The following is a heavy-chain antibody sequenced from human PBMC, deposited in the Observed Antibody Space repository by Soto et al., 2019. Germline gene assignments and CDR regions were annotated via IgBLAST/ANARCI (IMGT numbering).Heavy chain of an antibody. V-gene: IGHV4-4*02. D-gene: IGHD6-13*01. J-gene: IGHJ5*02. CDR3: ARTEVPESSSWHPCDP. CDR1: GDSINDKNW. Sequence: SETLSLTCSVSGDSINDKNWWTWLRQPPGKRLEWIEDIYHTGRSSYNPSLTSRVAMSVDKSKNQFSLKLISVTAADTAVYYCARTEVPESSSWHPCDPRGQGTLVTVSS. CDR2: IYHTGRS.